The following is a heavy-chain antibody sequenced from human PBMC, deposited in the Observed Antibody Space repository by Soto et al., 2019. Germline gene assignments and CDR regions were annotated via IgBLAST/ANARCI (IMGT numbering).Heavy chain of an antibody. CDR3: ARAGVTPHFFDY. J-gene: IGHJ4*02. CDR2: FESGGSI. V-gene: IGHV3-53*01. D-gene: IGHD2-21*02. Sequence: PGVCPRLAGAASVFSVRTNYMSCVRQSPGKGLEWVSVFESGGSIYYADSGKGRFIISRYYANNPLYLQINSLRADDTAVYYCARAGVTPHFFDYWGQGTLVTVSS. CDR1: VFSVRTNY.